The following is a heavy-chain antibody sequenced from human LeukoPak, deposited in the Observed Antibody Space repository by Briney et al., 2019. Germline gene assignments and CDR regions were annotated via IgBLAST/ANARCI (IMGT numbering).Heavy chain of an antibody. Sequence: PSETLSLTCAVYGGSFSGYHWSWIRQPPGKGLEWIGEINHRGSTNYNPSLKSRVTISVDKSMNQFSLKLSSVTAADTAVYYCASASGMVYFDYWGQGTLVTVSS. CDR2: INHRGST. V-gene: IGHV4-34*01. CDR1: GGSFSGYH. J-gene: IGHJ4*02. D-gene: IGHD5-18*01. CDR3: ASASGMVYFDY.